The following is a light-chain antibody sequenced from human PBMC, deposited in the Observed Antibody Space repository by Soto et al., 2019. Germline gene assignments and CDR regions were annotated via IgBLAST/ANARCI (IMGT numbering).Light chain of an antibody. V-gene: IGKV1-5*03. Sequence: DIQMTQSPSTLSASVGDRVTITCRASQSISSWLAWYQQKAGKAPKLLIYKASSLESGVPSRFSGSGSGTEGTLTSSSLQPDDFATDYCQQYNSYSPRWTFGQGTKVEIK. CDR2: KAS. CDR3: QQYNSYSPRWT. J-gene: IGKJ1*01. CDR1: QSISSW.